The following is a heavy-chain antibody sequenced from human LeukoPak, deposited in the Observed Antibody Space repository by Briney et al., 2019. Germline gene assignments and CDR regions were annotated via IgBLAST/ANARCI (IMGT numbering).Heavy chain of an antibody. Sequence: SVKVSCKASGGSFSNYALSWVRQAPGQGLEWMGRITPIVDIATYIQKFQGRVTITANKFTSTAYMELSSLTSEDTAVYYCARELNDYDSNLAIYYNGMDVWGQGTTVTVSS. CDR1: GGSFSNYA. CDR2: ITPIVDIA. D-gene: IGHD3-22*01. V-gene: IGHV1-69*04. CDR3: ARELNDYDSNLAIYYNGMDV. J-gene: IGHJ6*02.